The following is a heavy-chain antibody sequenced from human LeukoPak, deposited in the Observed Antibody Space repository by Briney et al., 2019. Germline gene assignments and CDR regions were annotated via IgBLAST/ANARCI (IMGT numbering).Heavy chain of an antibody. J-gene: IGHJ5*02. CDR1: GVTFSSYA. Sequence: GGSLRLSCAASGVTFSSYAMSWVRQAPGKGLEWVSSISGSGGSTYYADSVKGRFTISRDNSENTVYLQMNSLRAEDTAVYYCAKGMSWFDPWGQGTLVTVSS. CDR3: AKGMSWFDP. CDR2: ISGSGGST. V-gene: IGHV3-23*01.